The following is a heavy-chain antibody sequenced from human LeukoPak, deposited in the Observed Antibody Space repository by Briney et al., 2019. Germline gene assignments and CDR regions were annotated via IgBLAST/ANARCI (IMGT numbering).Heavy chain of an antibody. Sequence: SETLSLICTVSGGSISSYYWSWIRQPPGKGLEWIGYIYYSGSTNYNPSLKSRVTISVDTSKNQFSLKLSSVTAADTAVYYCARGEYSSSTDFDYWGQGTLVTVSS. CDR3: ARGEYSSSTDFDY. D-gene: IGHD6-6*01. CDR2: IYYSGST. J-gene: IGHJ4*02. CDR1: GGSISSYY. V-gene: IGHV4-59*01.